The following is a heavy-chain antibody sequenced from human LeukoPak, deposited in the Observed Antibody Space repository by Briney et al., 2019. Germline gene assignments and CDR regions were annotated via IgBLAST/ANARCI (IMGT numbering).Heavy chain of an antibody. J-gene: IGHJ6*02. V-gene: IGHV4-34*01. D-gene: IGHD3-22*01. Sequence: SETLSLTCAVYGGSFSGYYWSWIRQPPGKGLEWIGEINHSGSTNYNPSLKSRVTISVDTSKNQFSLKLSSVTAADTAVYYCARQVVVKGMDVWGQGTTVTVSS. CDR2: INHSGST. CDR1: GGSFSGYY. CDR3: ARQVVVKGMDV.